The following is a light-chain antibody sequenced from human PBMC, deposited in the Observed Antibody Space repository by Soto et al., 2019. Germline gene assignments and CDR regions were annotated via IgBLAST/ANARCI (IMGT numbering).Light chain of an antibody. CDR2: DAS. Sequence: TQMTQSPSTLSASVGDRVTITCRASQSVSMWLAWYQQKPGKAPRLLIYDASNLESGVPSRFSGSGSRTGFTLTLTTLQPEEAPTYYCQQYITSLPWTFGQGTKVEIK. CDR1: QSVSMW. V-gene: IGKV1-5*01. CDR3: QQYITSLPWT. J-gene: IGKJ1*01.